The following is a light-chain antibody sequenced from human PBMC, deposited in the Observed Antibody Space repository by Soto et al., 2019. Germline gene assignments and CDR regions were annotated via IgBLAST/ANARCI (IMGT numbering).Light chain of an antibody. Sequence: QFALTQPASVSGSPGQSITISCTGTSSDVGSYNRVSWYQQPPGTAPKLMIYEVSNRPSGVSIRFSGSKSGNTASLTISGLQAEDEADYFCNSYTTSSTYVFGTGTKLTVL. CDR3: NSYTTSSTYV. CDR2: EVS. V-gene: IGLV2-14*01. CDR1: SSDVGSYNR. J-gene: IGLJ1*01.